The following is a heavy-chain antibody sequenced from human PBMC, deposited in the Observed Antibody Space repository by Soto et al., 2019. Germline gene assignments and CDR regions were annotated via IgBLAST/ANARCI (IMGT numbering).Heavy chain of an antibody. CDR3: ARVLADSSGLYYYYYGMDV. Sequence: SETLSLTCTVSGGSNSSYYWSWIRQPPGKGLEWIGYIYYSGSTNYNPSLKSRVTISVDTSKNQFSLKLSSVTAADTAVYYCARVLADSSGLYYYYYGMDVWGQGTTVTVSS. CDR2: IYYSGST. D-gene: IGHD6-19*01. CDR1: GGSNSSYY. V-gene: IGHV4-59*01. J-gene: IGHJ6*02.